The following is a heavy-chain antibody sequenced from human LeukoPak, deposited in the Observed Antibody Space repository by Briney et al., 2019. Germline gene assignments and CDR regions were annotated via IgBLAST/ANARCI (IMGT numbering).Heavy chain of an antibody. CDR2: IYSGGST. D-gene: IGHD1-26*01. CDR3: AKDQRWESPHYLDS. CDR1: GSTVSSNY. J-gene: IGHJ4*02. V-gene: IGHV3-53*01. Sequence: GGSLRLYCAASGSTVSSNYMSWVRQAPGKGLEWVSVIYSGGSTYYADSVRGRFTISRDNSNNTLYVQMNSLRDEDTAVYYCAKDQRWESPHYLDSWGQGTLVTVSS.